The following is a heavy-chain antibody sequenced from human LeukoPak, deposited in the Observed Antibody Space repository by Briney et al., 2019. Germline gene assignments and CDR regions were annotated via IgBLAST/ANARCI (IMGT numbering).Heavy chain of an antibody. CDR3: AIPPLSGTGSSRPLAEMDV. CDR1: GFTFSSYG. V-gene: IGHV3-30*03. CDR2: ISYDGSNK. Sequence: GGSLRLSCAASGFTFSSYGMHWVRQAPGKGLEWMAVISYDGSNKYYADSVKGRFTISRDNSKNTLYLQMNSLGAEDTAVYYCAIPPLSGTGSSRPLAEMDVWGQGTTVTVSS. J-gene: IGHJ6*02. D-gene: IGHD3-10*01.